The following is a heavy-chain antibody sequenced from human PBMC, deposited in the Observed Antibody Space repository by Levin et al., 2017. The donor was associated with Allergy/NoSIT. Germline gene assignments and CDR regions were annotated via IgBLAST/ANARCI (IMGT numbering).Heavy chain of an antibody. CDR3: ARIRASSTWSGGAYSYYYMDV. V-gene: IGHV2-70*11. D-gene: IGHD2-2*01. Sequence: SGPTLVKPTQTLTLTCNFSGFSLSTSGMCVSWIRQPPGKALEWLARIDWDDYKYYSTSLKTRLTISKDNSKNQGVLTMTNMDPVEKAEEYCARIRASSTWSGGAYSYYYMDVWGKGTPVTVSS. J-gene: IGHJ6*03. CDR2: IDWDDYK. CDR1: GFSLSTSGMC.